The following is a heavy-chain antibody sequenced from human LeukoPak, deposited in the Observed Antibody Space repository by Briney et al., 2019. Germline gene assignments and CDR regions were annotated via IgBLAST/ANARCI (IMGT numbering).Heavy chain of an antibody. CDR1: GYTFTSYG. D-gene: IGHD5-18*01. J-gene: IGHJ6*04. CDR3: ARASLTAMVLFGDV. CDR2: ISAYNGNT. V-gene: IGHV1-18*01. Sequence: ASVKVSCKASGYTFTSYGISWVRQAPGQGLEWMGSISAYNGNTNYAQKLQGRVTMTTDTSTSTAYMELRSLRSDDTAVYYCARASLTAMVLFGDVWGKGTTVTVSS.